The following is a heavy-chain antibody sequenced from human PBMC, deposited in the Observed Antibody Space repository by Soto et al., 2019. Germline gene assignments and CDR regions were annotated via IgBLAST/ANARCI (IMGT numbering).Heavy chain of an antibody. CDR2: ISRTGDSA. CDR3: AKGPDGSGYYHNWFDS. V-gene: IGHV3-23*01. Sequence: EVHLLESGGALVQPGGSLTLSCAASGFSFSDYAMSWVRQAPGKGLEWVSSISRTGDSAYYADSVKGRFAISRDRAKNRLSLLINSLRVEDTAVYYCAKGPDGSGYYHNWFDSWGQGTLITVSS. CDR1: GFSFSDYA. J-gene: IGHJ5*01. D-gene: IGHD3-22*01.